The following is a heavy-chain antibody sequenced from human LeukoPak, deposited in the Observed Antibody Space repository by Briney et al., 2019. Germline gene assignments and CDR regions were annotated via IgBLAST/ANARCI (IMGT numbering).Heavy chain of an antibody. Sequence: PGGSLRLSCAASRFSFSTYCMSWVRQAPGKGLEWVANIKQDGSEKYYVDSVKGRFTISRDNAQNSLYLQMNSLRAEDTAVYYCARGDYGGVSRGGFDPWGQGTLVTVSS. J-gene: IGHJ5*02. CDR1: RFSFSTYC. CDR3: ARGDYGGVSRGGFDP. V-gene: IGHV3-7*02. D-gene: IGHD4-23*01. CDR2: IKQDGSEK.